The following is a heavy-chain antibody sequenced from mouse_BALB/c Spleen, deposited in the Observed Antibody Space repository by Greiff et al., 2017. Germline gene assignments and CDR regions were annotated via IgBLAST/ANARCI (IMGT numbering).Heavy chain of an antibody. CDR2: ISYSGST. CDR1: GYSITSDYA. V-gene: IGHV3-2*02. Sequence: EVQLQQSGPGLVKPSQSLSLTCTVTGYSITSDYAWNWIRQFPGNQLEWMGYISYSGSTSYNPSLKSRISITRDTSKNQFFLQLNSVTTEDTATYYCARGYFDYWGQGTTLTVSS. J-gene: IGHJ2*01. CDR3: ARGYFDY.